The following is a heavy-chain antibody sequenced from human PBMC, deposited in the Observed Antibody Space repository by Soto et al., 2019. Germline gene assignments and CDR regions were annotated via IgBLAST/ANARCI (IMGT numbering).Heavy chain of an antibody. Sequence: PSETQSLTCTVAGGSISSGGYYWSWIRQHPGKGLEWIGYIYYSGSTYYNPSLKSRVTISVDTSKNQFSLKLSSVTAADTAVYYCARDKQYQLLRYYYYGMDVWGQGTTVTVSS. D-gene: IGHD2-2*01. CDR3: ARDKQYQLLRYYYYGMDV. CDR2: IYYSGST. CDR1: GGSISSGGYY. V-gene: IGHV4-31*03. J-gene: IGHJ6*02.